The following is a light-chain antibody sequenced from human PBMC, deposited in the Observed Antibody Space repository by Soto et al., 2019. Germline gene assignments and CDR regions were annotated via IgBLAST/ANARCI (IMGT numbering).Light chain of an antibody. CDR1: QSVSSN. CDR3: PQYNNWPPIT. CDR2: GXX. Sequence: EIVMTQSPATLSVSPGERATLSCRASQSVSSNLAWYQQKPGQXXXXXXXGXXXXATVSPAKFSGSGSGTKLTLTISRLQSEDFAGYYCPQYNNWPPITFGQGTRLEIK. V-gene: IGKV3-15*01. J-gene: IGKJ5*01.